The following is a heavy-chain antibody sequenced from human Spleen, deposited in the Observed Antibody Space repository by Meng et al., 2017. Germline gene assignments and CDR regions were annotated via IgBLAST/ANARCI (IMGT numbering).Heavy chain of an antibody. CDR3: ARGPGYYDSSGSLHYDYGMDV. D-gene: IGHD3-22*01. CDR1: GGTFSSYT. J-gene: IGHJ6*02. Sequence: ASVKVSCKASGGTFSSYTISWVRQAAGQGLEWMGWMNPNSGDTGYAQKFQGRVTMTRNTAISTAYMELSSLRSEDTAVYYCARGPGYYDSSGSLHYDYGMDVWGQGTTVTVSS. CDR2: MNPNSGDT. V-gene: IGHV1-8*02.